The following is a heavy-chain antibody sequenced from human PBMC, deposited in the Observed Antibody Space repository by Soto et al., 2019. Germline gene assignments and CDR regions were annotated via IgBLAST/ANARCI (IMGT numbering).Heavy chain of an antibody. Sequence: SETLSLTCTVSGGSISSYYWSWIRQPPGKGLEWIGYIYYSGSTNYNPSLKSRVTISVDTSKNQFSLKLSAVTAADTAVYYCARDYREYCSGGSCYHNWFDPWGQGTLVTVSS. CDR3: ARDYREYCSGGSCYHNWFDP. CDR1: GGSISSYY. CDR2: IYYSGST. V-gene: IGHV4-59*01. D-gene: IGHD2-15*01. J-gene: IGHJ5*02.